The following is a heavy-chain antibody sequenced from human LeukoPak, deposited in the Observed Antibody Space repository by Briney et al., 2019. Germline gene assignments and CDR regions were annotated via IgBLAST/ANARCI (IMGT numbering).Heavy chain of an antibody. Sequence: GGSLRLSCAASGFTFSSHWMSWVRQAPGKGLEWVANINQDRTEQYYVDSVKGRFTISRDNAKNSLYLQMNSLRAEDTAVYYCARDHYDSSGYYYSYFDYWGQGTLVTVSS. CDR2: INQDRTEQ. D-gene: IGHD3-22*01. CDR3: ARDHYDSSGYYYSYFDY. V-gene: IGHV3-7*01. CDR1: GFTFSSHW. J-gene: IGHJ4*02.